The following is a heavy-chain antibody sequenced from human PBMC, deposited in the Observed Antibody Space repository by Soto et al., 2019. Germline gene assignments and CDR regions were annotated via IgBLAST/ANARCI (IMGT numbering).Heavy chain of an antibody. D-gene: IGHD2-2*01. CDR2: IYTADNT. CDR1: GFNVSDNF. Sequence: GGSLRLSCAASGFNVSDNFMSWVRQAPGKGLEWVSIIYTADNTYYADSVEGRFTISRDSSKNMLLLQMDNLGADDTAVFYCARLYCTSTFCSYFFDYWGQGALVTVSS. V-gene: IGHV3-53*01. J-gene: IGHJ4*02. CDR3: ARLYCTSTFCSYFFDY.